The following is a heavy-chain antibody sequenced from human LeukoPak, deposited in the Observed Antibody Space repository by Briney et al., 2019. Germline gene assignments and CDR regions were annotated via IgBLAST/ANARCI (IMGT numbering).Heavy chain of an antibody. D-gene: IGHD1-1*01. CDR2: IYYSGST. V-gene: IGHV4-39*07. CDR1: GGSISSGSYY. Sequence: SSETLSLTCTVSGGSISSGSYYWGWIRQPPGKGLEWIGSIYYSGSTYYNPSLKSRVTISVDTSKNQFSLKLSSVTAADTAVYYCARRNDYYFDYWGQGTLVTVSS. CDR3: ARRNDYYFDY. J-gene: IGHJ4*02.